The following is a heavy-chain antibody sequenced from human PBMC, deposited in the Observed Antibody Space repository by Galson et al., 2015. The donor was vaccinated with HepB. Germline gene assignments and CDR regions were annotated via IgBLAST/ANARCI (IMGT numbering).Heavy chain of an antibody. V-gene: IGHV1-2*02. Sequence: VRQVPGQGLEWMGWINPNSGGTKFAQEFQGRVSMTRDTSISTAYMELSSLTSDDTAVYYCARGLQSSGADYWGQGTLVTVSS. J-gene: IGHJ4*02. D-gene: IGHD3-22*01. CDR3: ARGLQSSGADY. CDR2: INPNSGGT.